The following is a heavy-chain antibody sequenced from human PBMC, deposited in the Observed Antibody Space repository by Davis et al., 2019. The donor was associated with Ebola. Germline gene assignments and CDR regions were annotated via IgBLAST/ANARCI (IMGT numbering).Heavy chain of an antibody. D-gene: IGHD2-15*01. CDR2: ISAYNDNT. CDR1: GYTFTSYG. V-gene: IGHV1-18*01. J-gene: IGHJ6*02. CDR3: AREGYCSGGSCFLATGYYGMDV. Sequence: ASVKVSCKASGYTFTSYGISWVRQAPGQGLEWMGWISAYNDNTNYAQKLQGRVTMTTDTSTSTAYMELRSLRSDDTAVYYCAREGYCSGGSCFLATGYYGMDVWGQGTTVTVSS.